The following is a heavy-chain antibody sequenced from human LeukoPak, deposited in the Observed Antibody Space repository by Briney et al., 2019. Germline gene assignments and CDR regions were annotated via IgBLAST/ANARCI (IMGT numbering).Heavy chain of an antibody. D-gene: IGHD5-18*01. V-gene: IGHV1-69*01. CDR3: ARVDTAMADYNGMDV. CDR1: GGTFSSYA. J-gene: IGHJ6*02. CDR2: IIPIFGTA. Sequence: SVKVSCKASGGTFSSYAISWVRQAPGQGLEWMGGIIPIFGTANYAQKFQGRVTITADESTSTAYMELSSLRSEDTAVYYCARVDTAMADYNGMDVWGQGTTVTVSS.